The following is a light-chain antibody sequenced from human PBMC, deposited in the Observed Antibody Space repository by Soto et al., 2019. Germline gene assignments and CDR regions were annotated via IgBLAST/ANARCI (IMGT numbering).Light chain of an antibody. CDR3: KQYGSSQYT. CDR2: CAS. Sequence: EIVLTQSPGTLSWSPGERATLSCRASQSVSSSYLAWYQQTPGQAPRLLIYCASSSATDIPDRFSGSGSGTGFTLNISRLEPVDFAVNYCKQYGSSQYTFGQGTQLEIK. V-gene: IGKV3-20*01. CDR1: QSVSSSY. J-gene: IGKJ2*01.